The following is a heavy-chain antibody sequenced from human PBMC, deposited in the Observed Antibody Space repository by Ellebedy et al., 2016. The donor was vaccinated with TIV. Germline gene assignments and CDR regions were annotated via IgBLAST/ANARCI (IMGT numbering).Heavy chain of an antibody. J-gene: IGHJ4*02. V-gene: IGHV3-48*01. CDR2: ITKSSSPI. CDR1: GFTFSDYS. Sequence: PGGSLRLSCAASGFTFSDYSMNWVRQAPGKGLEWVSYITKSSSPIYYADSVKGRFTISRDSTKNSVYLQMNSLTAADTAVYYCVKSVRGSFDYWGQGTLVTVSS. D-gene: IGHD5-12*01. CDR3: VKSVRGSFDY.